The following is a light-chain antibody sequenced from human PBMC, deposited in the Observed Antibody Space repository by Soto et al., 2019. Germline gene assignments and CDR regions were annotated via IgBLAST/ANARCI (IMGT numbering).Light chain of an antibody. J-gene: IGKJ4*01. CDR1: QSVSRSY. CDR3: QQYGISPLT. Sequence: EFVLTQSPGTLSLSPGERATLSCRARQSVSRSYLAWYQQKAGQAPRLLIYGASSRATGIPDRFSGSGSGTDFTLTIRRLEPEDSAVYYCQQYGISPLTFGGGTKVEIK. V-gene: IGKV3-20*01. CDR2: GAS.